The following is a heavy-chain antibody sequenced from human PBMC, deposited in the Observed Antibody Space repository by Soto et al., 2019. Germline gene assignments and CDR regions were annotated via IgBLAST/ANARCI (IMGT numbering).Heavy chain of an antibody. CDR1: GFTVSSHY. D-gene: IGHD6-19*01. CDR2: ISGGGST. J-gene: IGHJ3*02. Sequence: EVPLVESGGGLVQPGGSLRLSCAVSGFTVSSHYMTWVRQAPGKGLEWVSVISGGGSTYYADSVKGRFTISRDNFKSTLYLQMNTLRADDTAVYYCASTSGRDIFDIWGQGTTVTVSS. V-gene: IGHV3-66*01. CDR3: ASTSGRDIFDI.